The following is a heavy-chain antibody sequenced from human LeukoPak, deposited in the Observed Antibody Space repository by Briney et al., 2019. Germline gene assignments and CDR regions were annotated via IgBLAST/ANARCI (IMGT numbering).Heavy chain of an antibody. Sequence: ASVKVSCKASGYTFTGYYMHWVRQAPGRGLEWMGRINPNSGGTNYAQKFQGRVTMTRDTSISTAYIELSRLRSDDTAVYYCARATIAVAGKGYYYYYMDVWGKGTTVTVSS. CDR1: GYTFTGYY. V-gene: IGHV1-2*06. CDR3: ARATIAVAGKGYYYYYMDV. J-gene: IGHJ6*03. D-gene: IGHD6-19*01. CDR2: INPNSGGT.